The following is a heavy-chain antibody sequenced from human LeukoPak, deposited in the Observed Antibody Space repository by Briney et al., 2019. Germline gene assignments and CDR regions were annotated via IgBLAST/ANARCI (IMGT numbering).Heavy chain of an antibody. V-gene: IGHV1-2*06. J-gene: IGHJ6*01. CDR3: ARDLGITGDLMDV. CDR2: INPNSGVT. Sequence: ASVKVSCMGSGYTFVGHYMHWVRQAPGQGLEWMGRINPNSGVTNHPQKFQGRVTMTRDTSISTIYMELSRLTSDDTAVYYCARDLGITGDLMDVWGQGTTVTVSS. D-gene: IGHD7-27*01. CDR1: GYTFVGHY.